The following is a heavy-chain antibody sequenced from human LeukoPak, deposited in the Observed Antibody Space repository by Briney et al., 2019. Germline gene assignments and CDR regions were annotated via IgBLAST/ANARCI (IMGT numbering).Heavy chain of an antibody. Sequence: GASVKVSCKASGYTFTGYYMHWVRQAPGQGLEWMGRINPNSGGTNYAQKFQGRVTMTRDTSISTAYMELSRLRSDDTAVYYCARNKANYGPGDYWGQGTLVTVSS. CDR3: ARNKANYGPGDY. CDR1: GYTFTGYY. J-gene: IGHJ4*02. CDR2: INPNSGGT. V-gene: IGHV1-2*06. D-gene: IGHD3-10*01.